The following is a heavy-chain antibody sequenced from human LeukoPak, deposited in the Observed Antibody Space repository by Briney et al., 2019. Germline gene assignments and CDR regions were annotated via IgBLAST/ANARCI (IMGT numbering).Heavy chain of an antibody. V-gene: IGHV1-24*01. Sequence: ASVKVFCKVSGYNRTELSMHWVRHAQANGREWMGGFDPEDGETIYAQKFQGRVTMTEDTSTDTAYMELSSLRSEDTAVYYCATVQGHDAFDIWGQGTMVTVSS. CDR3: ATVQGHDAFDI. CDR1: GYNRTELS. CDR2: FDPEDGET. J-gene: IGHJ3*02.